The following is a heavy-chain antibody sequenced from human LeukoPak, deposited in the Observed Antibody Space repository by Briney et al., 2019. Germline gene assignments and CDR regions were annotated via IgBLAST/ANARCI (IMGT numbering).Heavy chain of an antibody. CDR3: ASGYYYDSSGYYTY. CDR1: GGTFSSYA. J-gene: IGHJ4*02. CDR2: IIPIFGTA. V-gene: IGHV1-69*06. Sequence: SVKVSCKASGGTFSSYAISWVRQAPGQGLEWMGGIIPIFGTANYAQKFQSRVTITADKSTSTAYMELSSLRSEDTAVYYCASGYYYDSSGYYTYWGQGTLVTVSS. D-gene: IGHD3-22*01.